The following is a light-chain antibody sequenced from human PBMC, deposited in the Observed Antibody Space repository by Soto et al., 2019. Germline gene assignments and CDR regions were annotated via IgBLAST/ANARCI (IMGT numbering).Light chain of an antibody. CDR2: DVT. V-gene: IGLV2-8*01. Sequence: QSALTQPPSASGSPGQSVTISCTGASSDVGGYNFVSWYQHHPGKAPSLMIYDVTQRPSGVPDRFSGSKSGNTASLTVSGLQVDDEAYYYCSSYAGSSIPVAFGGGTKLTVL. J-gene: IGLJ2*01. CDR3: SSYAGSSIPVA. CDR1: SSDVGGYNF.